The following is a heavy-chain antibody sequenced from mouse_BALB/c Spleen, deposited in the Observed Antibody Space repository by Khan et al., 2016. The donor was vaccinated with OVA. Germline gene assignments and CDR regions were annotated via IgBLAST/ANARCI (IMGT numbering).Heavy chain of an antibody. J-gene: IGHJ1*01. V-gene: IGHV5-17*02. CDR2: ICSGSSTV. CDR1: GFTFSSFG. Sequence: EVELVESGGGLVQPGGSRKLSCAASGFTFSSFGLHWVRQAPKKGLEWVAYICSGSSTVYYVDTVKGRFTISRANPKNTLFLQMTSHRSEAPGMYYCARSGGNFHWYFDVWGAGTSVTVSS. D-gene: IGHD2-1*01. CDR3: ARSGGNFHWYFDV.